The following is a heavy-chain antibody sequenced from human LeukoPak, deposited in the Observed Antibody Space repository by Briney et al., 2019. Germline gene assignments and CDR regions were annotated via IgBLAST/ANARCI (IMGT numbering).Heavy chain of an antibody. CDR2: IIPILGIA. CDR1: GGTFSSYA. V-gene: IGHV1-69*04. Sequence: ASVKVSCTASGGTFSSYAISWVRQAPGQGLEWMGRIIPILGIANYAQKFQGRVTITADKSTSTAYMELSSLRSEDTAVYYCARPVYSGSYWFDPWGQGTLVTVSS. CDR3: ARPVYSGSYWFDP. J-gene: IGHJ5*02. D-gene: IGHD1-26*01.